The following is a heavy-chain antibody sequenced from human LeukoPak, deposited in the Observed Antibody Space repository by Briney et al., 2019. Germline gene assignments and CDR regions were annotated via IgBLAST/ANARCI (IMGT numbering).Heavy chain of an antibody. V-gene: IGHV4-4*02. D-gene: IGHD3-10*01. CDR3: ARGRSSMVRGYYYYYMDV. J-gene: IGHJ6*03. Sequence: SETLSLTCAVSGGSISSSNWWSWVRQPPGKGLEWIGEIYHSGSTNYNPSLKSRVTISVDKSKNQFSLKLSSVTAADTAVYYCARGRSSMVRGYYYYYMDVWGKGTTVTISS. CDR2: IYHSGST. CDR1: GGSISSSNW.